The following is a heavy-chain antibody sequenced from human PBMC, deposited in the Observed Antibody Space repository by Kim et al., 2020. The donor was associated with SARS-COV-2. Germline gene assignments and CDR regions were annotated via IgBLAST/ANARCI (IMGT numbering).Heavy chain of an antibody. J-gene: IGHJ4*02. V-gene: IGHV3-30-3*01. CDR3: ARGRIGDGYNSGYFDY. D-gene: IGHD5-12*01. CDR2: ISYDGSNK. Sequence: GGSLRLSCAASGFTFSSYAMHWVRQAPGKGLEWVAVISYDGSNKYYADSVKGRFTISRDNSKNTLYLQMNSLRAEDTAVYYCARGRIGDGYNSGYFDYWGQGTLVTVSS. CDR1: GFTFSSYA.